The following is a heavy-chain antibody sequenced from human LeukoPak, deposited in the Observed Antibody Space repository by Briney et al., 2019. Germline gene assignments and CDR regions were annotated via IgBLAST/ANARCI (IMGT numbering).Heavy chain of an antibody. CDR2: INPSGGST. V-gene: IGHV1-46*01. CDR3: ARERFYGGKVRKDDHGPTNYYGMDV. D-gene: IGHD4-23*01. Sequence: ASVKVSCKASGYTFTSYYMHWVRQAPGQGLEWMGIINPSGGSTSYAQKFQGRVTMTRGTSTSTVYMELSSLRSEDTAVYYCARERFYGGKVRKDDHGPTNYYGMDVWGQGTTVTVSS. J-gene: IGHJ6*02. CDR1: GYTFTSYY.